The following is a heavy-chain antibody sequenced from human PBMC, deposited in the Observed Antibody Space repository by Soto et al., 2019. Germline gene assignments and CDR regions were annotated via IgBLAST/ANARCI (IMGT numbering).Heavy chain of an antibody. CDR3: AHTGPEDWTLDY. Sequence: QITLKESGPTLVRPTQTLTLTCAFSGFSLSTSGVGVGWIRQPPGKALEWLAVIYWDNSNHYSPSLRSRLTITKDTPKNQVVLTMTNMDPIDTSTYSCAHTGPEDWTLDYWGQGTLPTVSS. CDR1: GFSLSTSGVG. D-gene: IGHD1-1*01. CDR2: IYWDNSN. J-gene: IGHJ4*02. V-gene: IGHV2-5*02.